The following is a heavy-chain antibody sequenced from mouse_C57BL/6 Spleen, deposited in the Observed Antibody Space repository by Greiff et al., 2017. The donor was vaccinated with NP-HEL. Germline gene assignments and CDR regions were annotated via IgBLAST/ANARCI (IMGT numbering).Heavy chain of an antibody. CDR2: ISYDGSN. J-gene: IGHJ3*01. D-gene: IGHD1-1*01. V-gene: IGHV3-6*01. CDR1: GYSITSGYY. Sequence: EVQLQQSGPGLVKPSQSLSLTCSVTGYSITSGYYWNWIRQFPGNKLEWMGYISYDGSNNYNPSLKNRISITRDTSKNQFFLKLNSVTTEDTATYYCARGGYYGSRTGWFAYWGQGTLVTVSA. CDR3: ARGGYYGSRTGWFAY.